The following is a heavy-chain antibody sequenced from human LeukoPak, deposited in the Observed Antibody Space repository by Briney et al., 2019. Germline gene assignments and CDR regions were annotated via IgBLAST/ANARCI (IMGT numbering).Heavy chain of an antibody. CDR2: TSSSDAGT. J-gene: IGHJ2*01. CDR1: GFPLSSYA. D-gene: IGHD3-22*01. CDR3: ARLDDSSGYYPPYWYFDL. Sequence: GGSLRLSCAVSGFPLSSYAMSWVRQAPGKGLEWVSATSSSDAGTYYADSVRGRFTISRDNSKNTLYLQMNSLRAEDTAVYYCARLDDSSGYYPPYWYFDLWGRGTLVTVSS. V-gene: IGHV3-23*01.